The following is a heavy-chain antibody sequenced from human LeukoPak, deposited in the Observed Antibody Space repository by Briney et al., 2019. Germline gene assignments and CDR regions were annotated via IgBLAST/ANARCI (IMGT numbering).Heavy chain of an antibody. CDR1: GFTFGKYW. CDR2: IKLDGSEK. CDR3: ARQNTPHGNFDY. J-gene: IGHJ4*02. V-gene: IGHV3-7*03. Sequence: PGGSLRLSCVASGFTFGKYWMSWVRQAPGKGLEWVANIKLDGSEKNYVDSVKGRFTISRDNTKNSLYLQMNSLRAEDTAVYYCARQNTPHGNFDYWGQGTLVTVSS. D-gene: IGHD1-26*01.